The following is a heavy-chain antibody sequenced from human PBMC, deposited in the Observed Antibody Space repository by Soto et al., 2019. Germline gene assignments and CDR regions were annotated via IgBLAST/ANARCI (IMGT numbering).Heavy chain of an antibody. Sequence: SETLSLTCTVSGGSISSYYWSWIRQPAGKGLEWIGRIYTSGSTNYNPSLKSRVTMSVDTSKNQFSLKLSSVTAADTAVYYCARGRYCSSTSCYPYYFDYWGQGTLFTVS. CDR1: GGSISSYY. J-gene: IGHJ4*02. CDR3: ARGRYCSSTSCYPYYFDY. CDR2: IYTSGST. D-gene: IGHD2-2*01. V-gene: IGHV4-4*07.